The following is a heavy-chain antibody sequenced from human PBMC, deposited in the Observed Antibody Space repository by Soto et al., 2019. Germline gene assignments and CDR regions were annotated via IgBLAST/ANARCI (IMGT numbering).Heavy chain of an antibody. CDR3: VRDPDGHIDFDY. CDR1: GYTFTSYG. Sequence: QVQLVQSGAEVKETGASVKISCKASGYTFTSYGISWVRQAPGQGLEWMSWISAYNGDTNYAQKVQGRVTMTTDTSTSTAFMELRSLRFDDTAVYYCVRDPDGHIDFDYWGQGTPVTVSS. J-gene: IGHJ4*02. V-gene: IGHV1-18*01. CDR2: ISAYNGDT.